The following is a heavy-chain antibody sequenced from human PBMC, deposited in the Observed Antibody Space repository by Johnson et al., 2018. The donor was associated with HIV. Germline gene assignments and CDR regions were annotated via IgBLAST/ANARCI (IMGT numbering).Heavy chain of an antibody. CDR1: GFTFSSYA. J-gene: IGHJ3*01. Sequence: QVQLVESGGGVVQPGRSLRLSCAASGFTFSSYAMHWVRQAPGKGLEWVAVISYDGSNKYYADSVKGRFTISRDNSRNMLYLQMNSLRPEDTAVYYCARDGRDLVTRGSFDVWGQGTVVTVSS. D-gene: IGHD5-18*01. CDR3: ARDGRDLVTRGSFDV. CDR2: ISYDGSNK. V-gene: IGHV3-30*14.